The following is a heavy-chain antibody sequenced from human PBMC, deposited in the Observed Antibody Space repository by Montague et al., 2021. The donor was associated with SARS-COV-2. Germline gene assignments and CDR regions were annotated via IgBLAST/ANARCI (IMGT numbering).Heavy chain of an antibody. CDR1: GGSISSFY. J-gene: IGHJ4*02. CDR3: ARHYSATLPAVY. D-gene: IGHD2-15*01. V-gene: IGHV4-59*08. CDR2: ISDSGST. Sequence: SETLSLTCTVSGGSISSFYWSWFRQPPGKGMEWIGYISDSGSTNSNPSLTRRVTMSVDTSKNQFSLKVNSVTAADTAVYYCARHYSATLPAVYWGQGTLVTVSS.